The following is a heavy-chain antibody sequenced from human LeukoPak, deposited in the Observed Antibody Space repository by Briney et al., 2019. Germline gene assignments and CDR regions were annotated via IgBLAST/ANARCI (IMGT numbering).Heavy chain of an antibody. D-gene: IGHD3-10*01. CDR3: ARAPRGVRHFDY. Sequence: SETLSLTCTVSGGSISSGGYYWSWIRQPPGKGLEWIGYIYHSGSTYYNPSLKSRVTISVDTSKNQFSLKLSSVTAADTAVYYCARAPRGVRHFDYWGQGTLVTVSS. CDR2: IYHSGST. J-gene: IGHJ4*02. V-gene: IGHV4-30-2*01. CDR1: GGSISSGGYY.